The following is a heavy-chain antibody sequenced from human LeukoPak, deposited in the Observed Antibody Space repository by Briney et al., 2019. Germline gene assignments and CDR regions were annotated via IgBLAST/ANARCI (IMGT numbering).Heavy chain of an antibody. V-gene: IGHV4-4*07. CDR2: IYTSGST. Sequence: SETLSLTCTVSGGSISSYYWSWIRQPAGKGLEWIGRIYTSGSTNYNPSLKSRVTMSVDTSKNQFSLKLSSVTAADTAVYYCARGRISWDSSSGPTTGYNWFDPWGQGTLVTVSS. J-gene: IGHJ5*02. CDR3: ARGRISWDSSSGPTTGYNWFDP. CDR1: GGSISSYY. D-gene: IGHD6-6*01.